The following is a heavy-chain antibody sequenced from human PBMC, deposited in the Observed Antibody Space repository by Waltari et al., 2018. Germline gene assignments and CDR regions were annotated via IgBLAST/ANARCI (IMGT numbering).Heavy chain of an antibody. D-gene: IGHD6-13*01. V-gene: IGHV1-2*02. CDR3: ARDSITVPGAFFDY. Sequence: QVHLVQSGAEVKKPGASVKVSCKASGYTFTDYYMHWVRQAPGQGPEWMGWINLNSGGTQYAPKFKGRVTMTRDTSITTAYMELSGLRSDDTAVYYCARDSITVPGAFFDYWGQGTLVTVSS. J-gene: IGHJ4*02. CDR1: GYTFTDYY. CDR2: INLNSGGT.